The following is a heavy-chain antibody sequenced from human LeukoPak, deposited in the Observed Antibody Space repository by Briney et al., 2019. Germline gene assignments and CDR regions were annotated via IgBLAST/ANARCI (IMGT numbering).Heavy chain of an antibody. CDR1: GYTFTSYA. CDR3: ARVSTDILTGYLTFDY. V-gene: IGHV1-3*01. J-gene: IGHJ4*02. D-gene: IGHD3-9*01. Sequence: RASVKVSCEASGYTFTSYAMHWVRQAPGQRLEWMGWINAGNGNTKYSQKFQGRVTITRDTSASTAYMELSSLRSEDTAVYYCARVSTDILTGYLTFDYWGQGTLVTVSS. CDR2: INAGNGNT.